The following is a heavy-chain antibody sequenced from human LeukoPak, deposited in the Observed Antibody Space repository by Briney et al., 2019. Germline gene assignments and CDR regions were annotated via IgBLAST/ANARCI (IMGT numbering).Heavy chain of an antibody. Sequence: GGSLRLSCAASGFNFNTYAMNWVRQAPGKGLEWISYISSSSSTIYYADSVRGRFSISRDNAKNSVYLEMNSPGDADTAFYYCTRVGGFQLPKFDYWGRGTLVTVSS. CDR3: TRVGGFQLPKFDY. V-gene: IGHV3-48*02. CDR1: GFNFNTYA. CDR2: ISSSSSTI. D-gene: IGHD3-16*01. J-gene: IGHJ4*02.